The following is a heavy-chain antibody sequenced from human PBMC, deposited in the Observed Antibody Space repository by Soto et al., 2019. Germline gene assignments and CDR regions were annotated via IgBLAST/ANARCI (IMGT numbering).Heavy chain of an antibody. CDR2: ISSSGTI. Sequence: EVQLVESGGGLVQPGGSLRLSCAASGFTLSSYEMNWVRQAPGKGLEWVSYISSSGTIYYADSVKGRFTISRDNAKNSVYLQMNSLRAEDTAVYYCATPVIHPHFDNWGQGTLVTVSS. V-gene: IGHV3-48*03. J-gene: IGHJ4*02. CDR1: GFTLSSYE. CDR3: ATPVIHPHFDN.